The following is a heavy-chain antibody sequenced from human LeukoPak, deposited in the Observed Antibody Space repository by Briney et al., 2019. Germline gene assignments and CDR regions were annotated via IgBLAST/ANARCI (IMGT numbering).Heavy chain of an antibody. CDR2: IKTDGGAT. D-gene: IGHD3-22*01. J-gene: IGHJ4*02. Sequence: GGSLRLSCAASGFRFSDYWMTWVRQAPGKGLEWVSNIKTDGGATYYAGSVKGRFTVSRDNAKNSLYLQMNNMRVEDTAIYYCTKGSNRDSSGWGQGTLVTVSS. V-gene: IGHV3-7*01. CDR1: GFRFSDYW. CDR3: TKGSNRDSSG.